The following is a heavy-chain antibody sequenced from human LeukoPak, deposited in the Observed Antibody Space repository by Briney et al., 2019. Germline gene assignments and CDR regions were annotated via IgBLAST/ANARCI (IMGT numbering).Heavy chain of an antibody. Sequence: ASVKVSCKVSGNTLTELSMHWVRQAPGKGLERMGLFDPEDGETIYAQKFQGRVTMTEDTSTDTAYMQLSSLRSEDTAVYYCATGRSAHSYVLDYWGQGTLVTVSS. CDR2: FDPEDGET. CDR1: GNTLTELS. V-gene: IGHV1-24*01. D-gene: IGHD5-18*01. CDR3: ATGRSAHSYVLDY. J-gene: IGHJ4*02.